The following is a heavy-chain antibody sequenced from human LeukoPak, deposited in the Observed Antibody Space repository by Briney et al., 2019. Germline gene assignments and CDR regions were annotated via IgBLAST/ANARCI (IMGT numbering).Heavy chain of an antibody. D-gene: IGHD4-23*01. CDR1: GGSISSGDYY. J-gene: IGHJ4*02. V-gene: IGHV4-30-4*01. CDR3: ARDLLNEGNHLDY. CDR2: IYYSGST. Sequence: PSETLSLTCTVSGGSISSGDYYWRWIRQSPGKGLEWIGYIYYSGSTYYNPSLKSRVTISVDTSKNQFSLKLSSVTAADTAVYYCARDLLNEGNHLDYWGQGTLVTVSS.